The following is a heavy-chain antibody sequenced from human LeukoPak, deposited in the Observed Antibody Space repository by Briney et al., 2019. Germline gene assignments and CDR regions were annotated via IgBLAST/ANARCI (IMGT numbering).Heavy chain of an antibody. Sequence: SGGSLRLSCAASGFTFSWYWMHWVRQATGKGLEWVSAIGTAGDTYYPGSVKGRFTISRENAKNSLYLQMNSLSAGDTAVYYCARGLVSGYDWGAFDIWGQGTMVTVSS. D-gene: IGHD5-12*01. CDR3: ARGLVSGYDWGAFDI. CDR1: GFTFSWYW. V-gene: IGHV3-13*04. J-gene: IGHJ3*02. CDR2: IGTAGDT.